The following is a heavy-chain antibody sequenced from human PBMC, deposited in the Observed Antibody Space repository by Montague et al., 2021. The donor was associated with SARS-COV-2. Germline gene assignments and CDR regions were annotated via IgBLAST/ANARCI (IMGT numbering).Heavy chain of an antibody. V-gene: IGHV4-39*07. Sequence: SETLSLTCTVSGDSISSGGYFWGWIRQPPGKGLEWIASIHIGGTSXLNPSLKSRVTMSVDTSKNQFSLKLSSVTAADTAVYYCARGLPVTTLFYYFGMDVWGQGTTVTVSS. CDR1: GDSISSGGYF. D-gene: IGHD4-11*01. J-gene: IGHJ6*02. CDR2: IHIGGTS. CDR3: ARGLPVTTLFYYFGMDV.